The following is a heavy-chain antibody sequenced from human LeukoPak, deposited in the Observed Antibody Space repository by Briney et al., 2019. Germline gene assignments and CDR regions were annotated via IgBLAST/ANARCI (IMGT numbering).Heavy chain of an antibody. CDR3: ARDFRPDSSGYYYWFDP. CDR2: IYHSGST. V-gene: IGHV4-4*07. Sequence: SETLSLTCTVSGGSISSYYWSWIRQPAGKGLEWIGSIYHSGSTYYNPSLKSRVTISVDTSKNQFSLKLSSVTAADTAVYYCARDFRPDSSGYYYWFDPWGQGTLVTVSS. CDR1: GGSISSYY. D-gene: IGHD3-22*01. J-gene: IGHJ5*02.